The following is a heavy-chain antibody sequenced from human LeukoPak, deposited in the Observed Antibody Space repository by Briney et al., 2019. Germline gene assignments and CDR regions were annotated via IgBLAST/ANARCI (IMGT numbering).Heavy chain of an antibody. CDR2: LYLGRDT. D-gene: IGHD3-22*01. CDR1: IVSISTYY. CDR3: ARESRVFIGDGYFLDS. J-gene: IGHJ4*02. V-gene: IGHV4-4*07. Sequence: SQTLSLACTASIVSISTYYWGWIRQPDGKGLEWIGRLYLGRDTDYNPSLKSRVTMSADTSNSQFSLRLTSVTAADTAVYYCARESRVFIGDGYFLDSWGPGTLITVSS.